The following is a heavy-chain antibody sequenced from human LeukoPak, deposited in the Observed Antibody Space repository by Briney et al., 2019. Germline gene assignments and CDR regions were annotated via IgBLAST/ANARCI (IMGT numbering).Heavy chain of an antibody. CDR2: IKQDGSEK. J-gene: IGHJ6*02. Sequence: PGGSLRLSCAASGFTFSSYWMSWVRQAPGKGLEWVAHIKQDGSEKYYVDSVKGRFTISRDNAKNSLYLQMNSLRAEDTAVYYCARDSKIVVVPAAIRFYYYYGMDVWGQGTTVTVSS. V-gene: IGHV3-7*01. CDR3: ARDSKIVVVPAAIRFYYYYGMDV. D-gene: IGHD2-2*02. CDR1: GFTFSSYW.